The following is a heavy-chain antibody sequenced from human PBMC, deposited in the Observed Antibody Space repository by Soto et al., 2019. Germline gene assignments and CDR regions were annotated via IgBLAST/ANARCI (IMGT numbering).Heavy chain of an antibody. J-gene: IGHJ4*02. D-gene: IGHD2-2*02. CDR1: GGSISSYY. V-gene: IGHV4-59*01. Sequence: QVQLQESGPGLVKPSETLSLTCTVSGGSISSYYWSWIRQPPGKGLEWIGYIYYSGSTNYNPSLKSXXTXSXXTSKNQFSLKRSSVTAADTAVYYCARDEGQLLLYVWGQGTLVTVSS. CDR2: IYYSGST. CDR3: ARDEGQLLLYV.